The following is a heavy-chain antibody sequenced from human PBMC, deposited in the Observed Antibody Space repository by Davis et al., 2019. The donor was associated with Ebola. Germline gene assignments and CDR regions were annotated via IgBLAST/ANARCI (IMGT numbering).Heavy chain of an antibody. V-gene: IGHV1-2*02. CDR3: ASGDTHEF. Sequence: ASVKVSCKASGYIFTDYLLHWVRRAPGQGLEWVGWINPNSGVTTYAQKFQGRVTMTRDRSINTAYMELNSLTSDDTATYFCASGDTHEFWGRGTLITVSS. J-gene: IGHJ4*02. CDR1: GYIFTDYL. CDR2: INPNSGVT.